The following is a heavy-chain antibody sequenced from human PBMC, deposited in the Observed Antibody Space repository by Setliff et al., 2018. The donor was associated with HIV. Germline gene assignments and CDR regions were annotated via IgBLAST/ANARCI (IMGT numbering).Heavy chain of an antibody. D-gene: IGHD1-1*01. V-gene: IGHV4-38-2*01. CDR1: GYFVAGGYC. J-gene: IGHJ4*01. Sequence: SETLSLTCVVSGYFVAGGYCWGWIRQSPGKGLEWIGNIFHSGTTYYNPSLRSRITISVDTSKNQFFLNMTSVTAADTAVYYCVRAPPGIQLLASTNGPYYFDYWGHGTLVTVSS. CDR3: VRAPPGIQLLASTNGPYYFDY. CDR2: IFHSGTT.